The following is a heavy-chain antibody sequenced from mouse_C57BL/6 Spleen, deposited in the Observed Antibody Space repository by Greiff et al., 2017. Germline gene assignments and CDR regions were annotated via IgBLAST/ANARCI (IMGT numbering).Heavy chain of an antibody. D-gene: IGHD2-3*01. CDR3: ARSGGLLRYFDV. Sequence: EVQLQQSGPELVKPGASVKISCKASGYTFTDYYMNWVKQSHGKSLEWIGDINPNNGGTSYNQKFKGKATLTVDKSSSTAYMELRSLTSEDSAVYYCARSGGLLRYFDVWGTGTTVTVSS. J-gene: IGHJ1*03. CDR1: GYTFTDYY. CDR2: INPNNGGT. V-gene: IGHV1-26*01.